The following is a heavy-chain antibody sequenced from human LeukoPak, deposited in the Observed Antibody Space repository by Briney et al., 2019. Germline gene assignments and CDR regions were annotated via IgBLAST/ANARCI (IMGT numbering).Heavy chain of an antibody. CDR3: ARGCGVSYDFWSGYYNNWFDP. J-gene: IGHJ5*02. Sequence: ASVTVSCTASGYTFTSYYMHWVRQAPGQGLEWMGIINPSGGSTSYAQKFQGRVTMTRDTSTSTVYMELSSLRSEDTAVYYCARGCGVSYDFWSGYYNNWFDPWGQGTLVTVSS. CDR1: GYTFTSYY. V-gene: IGHV1-46*01. CDR2: INPSGGST. D-gene: IGHD3-3*01.